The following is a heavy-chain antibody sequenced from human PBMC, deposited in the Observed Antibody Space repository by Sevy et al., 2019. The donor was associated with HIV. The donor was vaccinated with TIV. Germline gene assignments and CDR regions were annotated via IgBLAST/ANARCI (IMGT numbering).Heavy chain of an antibody. V-gene: IGHV1-2*02. D-gene: IGHD1-26*01. J-gene: IGHJ4*02. CDR3: ARVLARGSYGKDFDY. CDR1: GYTFSGHY. Sequence: ASVKVSCKASGYTFSGHYIHWVRQAPGQGLEWMGWINPNSGATKYAQKFEGRVTMTRDTSSSTFYMELNRLRYDDTAVYYCARVLARGSYGKDFDYWGQGTLVTVSS. CDR2: INPNSGAT.